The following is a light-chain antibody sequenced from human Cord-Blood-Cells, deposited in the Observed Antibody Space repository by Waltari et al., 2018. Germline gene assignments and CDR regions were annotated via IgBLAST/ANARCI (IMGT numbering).Light chain of an antibody. CDR3: QQRSNWPPWT. V-gene: IGKV3-11*01. CDR2: DAS. CDR1: QSVSSY. Sequence: IALTQSPAALSLSPVVIAPLPCRASQSVSSYLAWYQHKPGQAPRPLIYDASNRVTGIPARFSGSGSGTDFTLTISSREPEDFAVYYGQQRSNWPPWTFGQGTKVEIK. J-gene: IGKJ1*01.